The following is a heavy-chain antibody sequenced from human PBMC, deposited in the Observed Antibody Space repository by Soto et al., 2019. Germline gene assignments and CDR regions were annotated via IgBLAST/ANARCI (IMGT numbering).Heavy chain of an antibody. CDR1: GGSISSYY. Sequence: SETLSLTCTVSGGSISSYYWSWIRQPPGKGLEWIGYIYYSGSTNYNPSLKSRVTISVDTSKNQFSLKLSSVTAADTAVYYCARGYYYDSSGYYQYYFDYWGQGTLVTVSS. CDR3: ARGYYYDSSGYYQYYFDY. J-gene: IGHJ4*02. CDR2: IYYSGST. D-gene: IGHD3-22*01. V-gene: IGHV4-59*01.